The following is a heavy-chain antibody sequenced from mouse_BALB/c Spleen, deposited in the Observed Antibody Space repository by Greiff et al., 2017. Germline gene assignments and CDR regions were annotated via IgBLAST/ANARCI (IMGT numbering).Heavy chain of an antibody. CDR2: ISSGGGST. D-gene: IGHD2-4*01. J-gene: IGHJ2*01. CDR3: AGRGITGYFDY. Sequence: DVQLQESGGGLVKPGGSLKLSCAASGFAFSSYDMSWVRQTPEKRLEWVAYISSGGGSTYYPDTVKGRFTISRDNAKNTLYLQMSSLKSEDTAMYYCAGRGITGYFDYWGQGTTLTVSS. CDR1: GFAFSSYD. V-gene: IGHV5-12-1*01.